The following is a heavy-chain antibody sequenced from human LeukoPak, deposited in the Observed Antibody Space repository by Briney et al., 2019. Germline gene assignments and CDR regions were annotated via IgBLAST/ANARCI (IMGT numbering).Heavy chain of an antibody. D-gene: IGHD6-13*01. CDR3: ARDSPVSGSSWYRSTFDY. Sequence: ASVKVSCKASGYTFTSYGISWVRQAPGRGLEWMGWISAYNGNTNYAQKLQGRVTMTTDTSTSTAYMELRSLRSDDTAVCYCARDSPVSGSSWYRSTFDYWGQGTLVTVSS. CDR1: GYTFTSYG. CDR2: ISAYNGNT. J-gene: IGHJ4*02. V-gene: IGHV1-18*01.